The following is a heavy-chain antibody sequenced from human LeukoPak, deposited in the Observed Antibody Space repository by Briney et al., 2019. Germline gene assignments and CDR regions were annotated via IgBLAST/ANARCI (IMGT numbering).Heavy chain of an antibody. V-gene: IGHV3-48*02. D-gene: IGHD1-26*01. J-gene: IGHJ6*02. CDR3: AKAVGATRGYYYSGMGV. Sequence: GGSLRLSCAASGFTFSSYTMNWVRQAPGKGLEWLSYISSDSTAKVYADFVKGRFTISRDNAKNSLYLQMNSLRDEDTAVYYCAKAVGATRGYYYSGMGVWGQGTTVTVSS. CDR2: ISSDSTAK. CDR1: GFTFSSYT.